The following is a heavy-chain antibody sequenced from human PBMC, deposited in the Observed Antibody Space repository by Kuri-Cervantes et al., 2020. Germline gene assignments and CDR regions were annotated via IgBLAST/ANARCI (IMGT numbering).Heavy chain of an antibody. Sequence: GSLRLCCTVSGGSISSYYWSWIRQPAGTGLEWIGRIYTSGSTNYNPSLKSRVTISVDTSKNQFSLKLSSVTAADTAVYYCAREGCSGGSCYSSGFDPWGQGTLVTVSS. V-gene: IGHV4-4*07. J-gene: IGHJ5*02. CDR2: IYTSGST. D-gene: IGHD2-15*01. CDR3: AREGCSGGSCYSSGFDP. CDR1: GGSISSYY.